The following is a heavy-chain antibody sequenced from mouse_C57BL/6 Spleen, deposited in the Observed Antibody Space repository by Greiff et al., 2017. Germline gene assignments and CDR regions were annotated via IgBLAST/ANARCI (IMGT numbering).Heavy chain of an antibody. CDR2: ISSGGDYI. CDR1: GFTFSSYA. D-gene: IGHD2-3*01. J-gene: IGHJ4*01. V-gene: IGHV5-9-1*02. CDR3: TRDGYYGGSLYAMDY. Sequence: EVKLVESGEGLVKPGGSLKLSCAASGFTFSSYAMSWVRQTPEKRLEWVAYISSGGDYIYYADTVKGRFTISRDNARNTLYLQMSSLKSEDTAMYYCTRDGYYGGSLYAMDYWGQGTSVTVSS.